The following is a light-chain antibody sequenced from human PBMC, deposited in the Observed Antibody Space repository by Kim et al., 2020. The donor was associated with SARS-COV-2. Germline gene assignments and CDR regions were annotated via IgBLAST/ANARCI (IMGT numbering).Light chain of an antibody. CDR2: GAS. Sequence: SPGERVTLSCRASQSVSSSYLAWYQQKPGQAPRLLIYGASSRATGIPDRFSGSGSGTDFTLTISRLEPEDFAVYYCQQYGSSQITFGQGTRLEIK. CDR1: QSVSSSY. V-gene: IGKV3-20*01. CDR3: QQYGSSQIT. J-gene: IGKJ5*01.